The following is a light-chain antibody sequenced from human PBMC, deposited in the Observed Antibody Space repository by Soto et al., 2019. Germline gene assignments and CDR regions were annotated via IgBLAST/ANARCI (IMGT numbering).Light chain of an antibody. Sequence: DIPMTQSPSTLSASLGDRVTIPCRASHGISGWVAWYQQKPGKAPRLLIYKASSLGTGVPSRFSGSGFGTEFTLTISSVQPDDSGTYYCQQYETYFRTFGQGTKLEIK. CDR1: HGISGW. CDR3: QQYETYFRT. CDR2: KAS. V-gene: IGKV1-5*03. J-gene: IGKJ2*01.